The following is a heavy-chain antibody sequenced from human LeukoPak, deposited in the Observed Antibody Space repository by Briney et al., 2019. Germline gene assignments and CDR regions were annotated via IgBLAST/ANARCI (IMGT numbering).Heavy chain of an antibody. J-gene: IGHJ4*02. CDR1: GVTISSYY. D-gene: IGHD3-22*01. CDR2: IYYSGST. V-gene: IGHV4-59*01. Sequence: SETLSLTCTVSGVTISSYYWSWIRQPPGKGLEWIGYIYYSGSTDYNPSLKSRVTISVDTSKNLFSLKLSSVTAADTAVYYCARDTRANYYDSSGYFHLLDYWGQGTLVTVSS. CDR3: ARDTRANYYDSSGYFHLLDY.